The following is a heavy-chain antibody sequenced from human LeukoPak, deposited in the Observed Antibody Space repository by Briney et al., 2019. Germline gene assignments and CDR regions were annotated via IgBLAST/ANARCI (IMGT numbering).Heavy chain of an antibody. V-gene: IGHV3-23*01. CDR2: ISGSGDNT. Sequence: GGSLRLSCAASGLTFGSYGMNWVRQAPGKVLEWVSAISGSGDNTYYADSVKGRFTVSRDNSKNTLYVQMKSLRAEDTAVYYCAKDFVVVPGNVNYFDYWGQGTLVTVSS. D-gene: IGHD2-21*02. CDR1: GLTFGSYG. J-gene: IGHJ4*02. CDR3: AKDFVVVPGNVNYFDY.